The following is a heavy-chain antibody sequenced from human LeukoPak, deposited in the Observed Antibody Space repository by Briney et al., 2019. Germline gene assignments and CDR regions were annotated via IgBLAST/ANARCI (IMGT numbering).Heavy chain of an antibody. CDR2: INSDGSST. D-gene: IGHD3-22*01. Sequence: GGSLRLSCAASGFTFSSYWMHWVRQAPGEGLVWVTRINSDGSSTSYADSVKGRFTISRDNAKNTLYLQMNSLRAEDTAVYYCASIEYYYDSSGYYYPDDYWGQGTLVTVSS. V-gene: IGHV3-74*01. J-gene: IGHJ4*02. CDR3: ASIEYYYDSSGYYYPDDY. CDR1: GFTFSSYW.